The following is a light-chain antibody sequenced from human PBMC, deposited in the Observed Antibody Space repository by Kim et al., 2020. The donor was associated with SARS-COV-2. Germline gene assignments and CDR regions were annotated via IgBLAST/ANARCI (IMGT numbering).Light chain of an antibody. CDR2: ATN. J-gene: IGLJ3*02. CDR1: TGPVTSNQW. Sequence: QAAVTQQPSLTVSPGGTVTLTCGSNTGPVTSNQWPYWVQQKPGQVPRTLIYATNNKHSWTPARFSGSLFGGKAALTLSGAQPDDEADYYCSLNYAGGRVFGGGTQLTVL. V-gene: IGLV7-46*01. CDR3: SLNYAGGRV.